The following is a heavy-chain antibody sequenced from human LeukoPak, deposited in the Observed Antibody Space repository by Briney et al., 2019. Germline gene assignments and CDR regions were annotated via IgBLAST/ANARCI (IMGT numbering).Heavy chain of an antibody. D-gene: IGHD2-15*01. V-gene: IGHV3-15*07. CDR2: IKSRTDGGIT. Sequence: PGGSLRLSCAASFSTFNKAWMNWVRQAPGKGLEWVGRIKSRTDGGITDYAAAVKGRFTISRDDSENTAYLQMNSLKIEDTAVYYCSTHPTSGFWGQGTLVTVSS. CDR3: STHPTSGF. J-gene: IGHJ4*02. CDR1: FSTFNKAW.